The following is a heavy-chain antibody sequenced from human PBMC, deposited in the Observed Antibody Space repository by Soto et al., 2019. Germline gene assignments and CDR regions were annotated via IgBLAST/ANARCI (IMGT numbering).Heavy chain of an antibody. D-gene: IGHD3-3*01. J-gene: IGHJ4*02. CDR2: INHSGST. Sequence: SETLSLTCAVYGGSFSGYYWSWIRQPPGKGLEWIGEINHSGSTNYNPSLKSRVTISVDTSKNQFSLKLSSVTAADTAVYYCARGLVLRFFVGWGQGTLVNVSS. CDR1: GGSFSGYY. CDR3: ARGLVLRFFVG. V-gene: IGHV4-34*01.